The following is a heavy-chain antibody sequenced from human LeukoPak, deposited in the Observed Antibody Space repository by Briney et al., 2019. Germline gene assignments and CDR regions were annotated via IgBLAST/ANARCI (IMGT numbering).Heavy chain of an antibody. V-gene: IGHV4-59*01. J-gene: IGHJ5*02. Sequence: PSETLSLTCTVSGGSISSYYWSWIRQPPGKGLEWIGYIYYSGSTNYNPSLKSRVTISVDTSKNQFSLKLSSVTAADTAVYYCARARRGFNWFDPWGQGTLVTVSS. D-gene: IGHD2-15*01. CDR2: IYYSGST. CDR3: ARARRGFNWFDP. CDR1: GGSISSYY.